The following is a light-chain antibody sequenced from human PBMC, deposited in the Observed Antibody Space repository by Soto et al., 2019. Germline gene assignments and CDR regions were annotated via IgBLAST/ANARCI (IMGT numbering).Light chain of an antibody. CDR3: MQALQTQFT. CDR2: LAT. Sequence: DIVMTQSPLSLPVTPGEPASISCRSSQSLLQTNGNTYLDWYLQKPGQSPQLLISLATNRASGVPDRFSGSGSGTDFTLKISRVEDADVGVYYCMQALQTQFTLGGGTKVDIK. J-gene: IGKJ4*01. V-gene: IGKV2-28*01. CDR1: QSLLQTNGNTY.